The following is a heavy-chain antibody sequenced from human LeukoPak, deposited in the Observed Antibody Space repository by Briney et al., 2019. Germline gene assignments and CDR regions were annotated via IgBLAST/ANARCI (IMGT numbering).Heavy chain of an antibody. CDR1: GFTVSRIY. CDR2: IYSGGST. Sequence: PGGSLRLSCAVSGFTVSRIYTSGVRQAPGKGLECVSVIYSGGSTYYADSVKGRVTISRDNSKNTLHLQMNSLRAEDTAVYYCARARVGCTNYAFDMWGQGTMVTVSS. CDR3: ARARVGCTNYAFDM. J-gene: IGHJ3*02. V-gene: IGHV3-53*01. D-gene: IGHD2-8*01.